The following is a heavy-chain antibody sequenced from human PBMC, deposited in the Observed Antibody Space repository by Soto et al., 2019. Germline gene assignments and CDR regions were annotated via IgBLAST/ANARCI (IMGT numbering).Heavy chain of an antibody. CDR1: NGSLSIYY. J-gene: IGHJ4*02. CDR3: ARGRAYGYNY. V-gene: IGHV4-34*01. D-gene: IGHD5-18*01. CDR2: VNHRGST. Sequence: PSETLSLTCTVYNGSLSIYYWAWIRQSPGKGLEWIGEVNHRGSTNYNPSLNSRVSLSLDTSKNQVSLRLTSVTAADTAVYYCARGRAYGYNYWGQGTLVTVSS.